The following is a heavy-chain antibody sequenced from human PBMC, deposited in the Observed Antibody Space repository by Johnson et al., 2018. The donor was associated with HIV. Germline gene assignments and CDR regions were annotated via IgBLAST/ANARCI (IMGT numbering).Heavy chain of an antibody. CDR3: AKSLIAVAGGGGAFDI. J-gene: IGHJ3*02. CDR2: ISWNSGSI. V-gene: IGHV3-9*01. D-gene: IGHD6-19*01. Sequence: VQLVESGGGLVQPGRSLRLSCAASGFTFDDYAMHWVRHAPGKGLEWVSGISWNSGSIGYADSVKGRFTISSYNAKNSLYLQMNSLRAEDTALYYCAKSLIAVAGGGGAFDIWGQGTMVTVSS. CDR1: GFTFDDYA.